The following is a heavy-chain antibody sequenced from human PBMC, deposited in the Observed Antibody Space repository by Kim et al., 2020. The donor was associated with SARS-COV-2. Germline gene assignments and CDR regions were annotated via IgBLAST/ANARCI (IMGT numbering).Heavy chain of an antibody. J-gene: IGHJ3*01. D-gene: IGHD3-10*01. CDR2: ISYEGSKK. Sequence: GGSLRLSCAASGFNFNNFGFHWVRQAPGKGLEWGAVISYEGSKKNYADSLKGRFIISRDYSKNTVYLKLTSLTPEDTAVYYCAKSTVILWFGQFRNDAF. V-gene: IGHV3-30*18. CDR1: GFNFNNFG. CDR3: AKSTVILWFGQFRNDAF.